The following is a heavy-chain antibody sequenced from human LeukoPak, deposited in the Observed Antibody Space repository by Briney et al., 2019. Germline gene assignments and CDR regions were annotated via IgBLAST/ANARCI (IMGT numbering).Heavy chain of an antibody. V-gene: IGHV3-15*01. CDR3: TTDRLWEQLAYLDY. D-gene: IGHD6-6*01. J-gene: IGHJ4*02. Sequence: KSGGSLRLSCAASGLTFSNAWMSWVRQAPGKGLEWVGRIKSKTDGGTTDYAAPVKGRFTISRDDSKNTLYLQMNSLKTEDTAVYYCTTDRLWEQLAYLDYWGQGTLVTVSS. CDR2: IKSKTDGGTT. CDR1: GLTFSNAW.